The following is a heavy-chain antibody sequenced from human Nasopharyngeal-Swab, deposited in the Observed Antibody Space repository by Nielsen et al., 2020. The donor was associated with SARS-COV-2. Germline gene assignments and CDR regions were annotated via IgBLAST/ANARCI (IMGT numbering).Heavy chain of an antibody. J-gene: IGHJ4*02. V-gene: IGHV4-34*01. CDR3: AALREKYGSTL. D-gene: IGHD6-19*01. Sequence: SETLSLTCAVYGVSFSGYYWSWIRQPPGKGLEWIGEINHSGSTNYNPSLKSRVTILVDTSKNQFSLKLTSVTAADTAVYYCAALREKYGSTLWGQGTLVTVSS. CDR2: INHSGST. CDR1: GVSFSGYY.